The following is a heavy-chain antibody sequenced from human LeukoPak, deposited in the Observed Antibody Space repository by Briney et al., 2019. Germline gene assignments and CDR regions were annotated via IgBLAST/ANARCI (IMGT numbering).Heavy chain of an antibody. CDR3: ARGFGGFGVVIGWFDP. Sequence: PSETLSLTCTVSGGSISSYYWSWIRQPPGKGLEWIGYIYYSGSTNYNPSLKSRVTISVDTSKNQFSLKLSSVTAADTAVYYCARGFGGFGVVIGWFDPWGQGTLVTVSP. D-gene: IGHD3-3*01. V-gene: IGHV4-59*01. CDR1: GGSISSYY. J-gene: IGHJ5*02. CDR2: IYYSGST.